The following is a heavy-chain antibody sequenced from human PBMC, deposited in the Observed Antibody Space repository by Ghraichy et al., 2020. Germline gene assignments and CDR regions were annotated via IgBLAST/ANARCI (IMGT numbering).Heavy chain of an antibody. J-gene: IGHJ4*02. CDR2: IYYSGST. CDR1: GGSISSSSYY. V-gene: IGHV4-39*01. Sequence: SETLSLTCTVSGGSISSSSYYWGWIRQPPGKGLEWIGSIYYSGSTYYNPSLKSRVTISVDTSKNQFSLKLSSVTAADTAVYYCARPHYDYVWGSSSFGYWGQGTLVTVSS. CDR3: ARPHYDYVWGSSSFGY. D-gene: IGHD3-16*01.